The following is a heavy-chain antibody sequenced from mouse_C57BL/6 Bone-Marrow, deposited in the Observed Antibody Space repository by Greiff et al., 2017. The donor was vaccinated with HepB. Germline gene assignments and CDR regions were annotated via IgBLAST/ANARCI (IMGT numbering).Heavy chain of an antibody. Sequence: QVQLKESGAELVKPGASVKISCKASGYAFSSYWMNWVKQRPGKGLEWIGQIYPGDGDTNYNGKFKGKATLTAAKSSSTAYMQLSSLTSEDSAVYFCARPDWDGYWYFDVWGTGTTVTVSS. D-gene: IGHD4-1*01. J-gene: IGHJ1*03. CDR3: ARPDWDGYWYFDV. V-gene: IGHV1-80*01. CDR2: IYPGDGDT. CDR1: GYAFSSYW.